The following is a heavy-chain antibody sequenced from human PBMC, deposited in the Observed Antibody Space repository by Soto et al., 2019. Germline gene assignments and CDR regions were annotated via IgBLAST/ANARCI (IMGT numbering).Heavy chain of an antibody. D-gene: IGHD2-2*01. J-gene: IGHJ3*01. CDR1: GFSFRNYG. CDR3: ARPSVVAGIYVAFDX. V-gene: IGHV3-33*01. CDR2: IWFDGSNP. Sequence: GGTLRLSCVGSGFSFRNYGMHWVRQAPDKGLEWVSFIWFDGSNPDYAYSVKGRFTISIDNSNNTLYLHMNSLRAEDTALYSCARPSVVAGIYVAFDXWGQGTMLTIS.